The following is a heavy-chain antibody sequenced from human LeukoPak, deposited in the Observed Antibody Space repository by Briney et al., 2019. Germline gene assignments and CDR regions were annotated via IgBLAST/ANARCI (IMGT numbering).Heavy chain of an antibody. J-gene: IGHJ6*04. CDR3: ALRGTYYDFWRMDV. V-gene: IGHV3-66*01. CDR2: IYSGGST. Sequence: GGSLRLSCTVSGITVSSNFMSWVRQAPGKGLEWVSVIYSGGSTYYADSVKGRFSISRDNSKNTVYLQMNSLRAEDTAVYYCALRGTYYDFWRMDVWGKGTTVTVSS. CDR1: GITVSSNF. D-gene: IGHD3-3*01.